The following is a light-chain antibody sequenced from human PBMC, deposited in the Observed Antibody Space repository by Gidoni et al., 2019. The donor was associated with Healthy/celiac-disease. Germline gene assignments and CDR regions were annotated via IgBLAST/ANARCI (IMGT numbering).Light chain of an antibody. J-gene: IGLJ2*01. CDR2: EVS. Sequence: SALTQPASVSRSPGQSITISCTGTSSDVGGYNYVTRYQQHPGKAPKLLIYEVSNRPSGVSNRFSGSKSGNTASLTISGLQAVDEADYYCSSYTSSSTLFGGGTKLTVL. V-gene: IGLV2-14*01. CDR3: SSYTSSSTL. CDR1: SSDVGGYNY.